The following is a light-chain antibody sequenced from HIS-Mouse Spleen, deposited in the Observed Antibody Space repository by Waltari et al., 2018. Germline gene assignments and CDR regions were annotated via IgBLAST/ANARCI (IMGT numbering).Light chain of an antibody. CDR3: YSTDSSGNHRV. J-gene: IGLJ2*01. Sequence: SYELTPPPSVSVSPGQTARIPCSGAALPKQYAYWYQQKSGQAPVLVIYEDSKRPSGIPERFSGSSSGTMATLTISGAQVEDEADYYCYSTDSSGNHRVFGGGTKLTVL. V-gene: IGLV3-10*01. CDR2: EDS. CDR1: ALPKQY.